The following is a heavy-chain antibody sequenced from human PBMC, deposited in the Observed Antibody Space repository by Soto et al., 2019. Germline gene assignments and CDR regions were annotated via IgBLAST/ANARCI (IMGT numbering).Heavy chain of an antibody. CDR1: GFSLSTSGVG. V-gene: IGHV2-5*02. CDR3: AHNGVRQFGEFSCSRFDF. D-gene: IGHD3-10*01. CDR2: IYWDDDK. Sequence: QITLKESGPTLVKPTQTLTLTCTFSGFSLSTSGVGVGWIRQPPGKALELIALIYWDDDKRYSPSLKSRLTITKDTSKNQVVFTMTNMDPMDTDTYYCAHNGVRQFGEFSCSRFDFWGQGTLVTVSS. J-gene: IGHJ4*02.